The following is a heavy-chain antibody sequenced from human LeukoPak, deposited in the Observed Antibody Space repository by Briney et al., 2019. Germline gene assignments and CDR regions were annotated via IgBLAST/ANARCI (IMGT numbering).Heavy chain of an antibody. D-gene: IGHD3-10*01. CDR2: ISYDGSNK. J-gene: IGHJ4*02. CDR3: ARAMVVDQLWFGELLD. V-gene: IGHV3-30-3*01. Sequence: PGRSLRLSCAASGFTFSSYAMHWVRQAPGKGLEWVAVISYDGSNKYYADSVKGRFTISRGNSKNTLYLQMNSLRAEDTAVYYCARAMVVDQLWFGELLDWGQGTLVTVSS. CDR1: GFTFSSYA.